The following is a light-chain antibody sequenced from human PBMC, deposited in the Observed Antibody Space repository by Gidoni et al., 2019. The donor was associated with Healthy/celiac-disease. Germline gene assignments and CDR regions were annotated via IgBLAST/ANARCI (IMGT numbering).Light chain of an antibody. CDR3: CSYAGSYTWV. V-gene: IGLV2-11*01. CDR1: SSDVVGYNY. CDR2: DVS. Sequence: QSALTQPRSVAASPGQSVTISCTGISSDVVGYNYVSWYQQHPGKAPKLMSDDVSKRPSGVPDRFSGSKSGKTASLTISGLQAEDEADYYCCSYAGSYTWVFGGGTKLTVL. J-gene: IGLJ3*02.